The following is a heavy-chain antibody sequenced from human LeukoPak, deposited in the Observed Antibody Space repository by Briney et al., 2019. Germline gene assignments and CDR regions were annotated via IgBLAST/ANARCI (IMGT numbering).Heavy chain of an antibody. CDR1: GFTFSSYE. CDR3: AELGITMIGGV. D-gene: IGHD3-10*02. J-gene: IGHJ6*04. CDR2: ISSSGSTI. V-gene: IGHV3-48*03. Sequence: GGSLRLSCAASGFTFSSYEMNWVRQAPGKGLEGVSYISSSGSTIYYADSAKGRITISRDNAKNSLYLQMNSLRAEDTAVYYCAELGITMIGGVWGKGTTVTISS.